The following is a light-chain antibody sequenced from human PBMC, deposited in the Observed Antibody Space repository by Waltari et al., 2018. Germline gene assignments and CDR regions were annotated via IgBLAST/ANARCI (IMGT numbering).Light chain of an antibody. CDR3: EAWDDSLSGWV. CDR2: SNH. V-gene: IGLV1-44*01. J-gene: IGLJ3*02. CDR1: SSNIGTNI. Sequence: QSVLTQAPSASGTPGQRVTISCSGSSSNIGTNIVNWYQQLPGAAPKVLIYSNHQRPSGVPDRFSGSKSGTSASLAISGLQSEDEGDYYCEAWDDSLSGWVFGGGTKLTVL.